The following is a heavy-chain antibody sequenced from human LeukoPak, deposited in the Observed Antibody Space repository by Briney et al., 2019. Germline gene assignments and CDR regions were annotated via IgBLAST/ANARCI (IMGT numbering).Heavy chain of an antibody. D-gene: IGHD3-22*01. CDR1: GYSISSSNW. V-gene: IGHV4-28*03. CDR3: ARETRVSDYYDSSGPSDAFDI. Sequence: SETLSLTCAVSGYSISSSNWWGWIRQPPGKGLEWIGYIYYSGTTYYNPSLKSRVTISVDTSKNQFSLKLSSVTAADTAVYYCARETRVSDYYDSSGPSDAFDIWGQGTMVTVSS. CDR2: IYYSGTT. J-gene: IGHJ3*02.